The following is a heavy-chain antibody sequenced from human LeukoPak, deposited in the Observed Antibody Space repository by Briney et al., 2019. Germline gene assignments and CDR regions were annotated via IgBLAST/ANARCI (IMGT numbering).Heavy chain of an antibody. CDR1: GFTFSSYT. CDR3: ARDRGAYCGGDCYLGFDY. J-gene: IGHJ4*01. Sequence: PGGSLRLSCAASGFTFSSYTMNWVRQAPGKGLEWVSSIAGSSGYISYADSVKGRFTISRDNAKKSLYLQMTSLTAEDAAVYYCARDRGAYCGGDCYLGFDYWGRGTLVTVSS. CDR2: IAGSSGYI. D-gene: IGHD2-21*02. V-gene: IGHV3-21*01.